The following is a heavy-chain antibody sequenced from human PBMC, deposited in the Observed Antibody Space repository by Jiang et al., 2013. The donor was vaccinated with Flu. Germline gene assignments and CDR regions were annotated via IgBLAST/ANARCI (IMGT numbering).Heavy chain of an antibody. CDR1: GFSFSTHP. Sequence: VQLVESGGGVVQPGRSLTLSCAASGFSFSTHPIHWVRQAPGKGLEWVAVISSDGDRKDYADSVRGRFTVSRDNSKNTVYLQMNSLRPEDTSLYYCAREGYSSSSSWGYFDYWGQGTLVTVSS. V-gene: IGHV3-30-3*01. CDR3: AREGYSSSSSWGYFDY. CDR2: ISSDGDRK. D-gene: IGHD6-6*01. J-gene: IGHJ4*02.